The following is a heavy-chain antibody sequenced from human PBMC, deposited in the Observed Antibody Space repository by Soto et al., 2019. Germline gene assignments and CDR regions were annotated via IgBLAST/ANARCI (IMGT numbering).Heavy chain of an antibody. CDR2: ISAYDGNT. D-gene: IGHD3-9*01. CDR1: GYTFTSYG. J-gene: IGHJ6*02. Sequence: GASVKVSCKASGYTFTSYGINWVRQAPGQGLEWLGWISAYDGNTNYAQILQGRVSMTTDTSTNTAYMEVRSLRSDDTAVYYCARGGYYDSSVSRNYYYYGMNVWGQGTTVTVSS. V-gene: IGHV1-18*01. CDR3: ARGGYYDSSVSRNYYYYGMNV.